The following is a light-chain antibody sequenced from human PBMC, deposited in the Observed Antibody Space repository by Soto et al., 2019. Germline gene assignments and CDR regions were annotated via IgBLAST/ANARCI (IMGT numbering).Light chain of an antibody. CDR1: QSVSSSQ. Sequence: EIVLTQSPGTLSLSPGEGATLSCRAGQSVSSSQLAWYQQKPGQAPRLLVYGAYSRATGIPERFSGSVSETDFTLSIRRLEPEDFAVYYCKHYGNSPLTVGQGTRLEIK. J-gene: IGKJ5*01. V-gene: IGKV3-20*01. CDR2: GAY. CDR3: KHYGNSPLT.